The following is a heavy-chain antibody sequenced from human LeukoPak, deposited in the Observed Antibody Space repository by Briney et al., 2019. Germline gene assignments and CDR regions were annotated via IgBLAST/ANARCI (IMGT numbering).Heavy chain of an antibody. D-gene: IGHD3-22*01. CDR3: ARASYYYDSSGYPGYYFDY. V-gene: IGHV1-2*02. J-gene: IGHJ4*02. Sequence: ASVNLSCKASGYTFTDYYMHWVRQAPGQGLEWMGWINPNCGGTNYAQKFQGRVTMTRDTSISTAYMELSRLRSDDTAVYYCARASYYYDSSGYPGYYFDYWGQGNLVSVSS. CDR2: INPNCGGT. CDR1: GYTFTDYY.